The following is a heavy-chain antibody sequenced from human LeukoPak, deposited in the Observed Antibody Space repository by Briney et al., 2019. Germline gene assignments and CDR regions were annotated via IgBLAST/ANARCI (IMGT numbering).Heavy chain of an antibody. J-gene: IGHJ4*02. CDR1: GFTFNTYW. D-gene: IGHD1-26*01. Sequence: TGGSLRLSCAASGFTFNTYWMNWVRQAPGKGLEWVANIRQDGSEKHYVDSVKGRFTISRDNAQNSLYLQMNSLRADDTAVYYCVRDRTRTDRELGCWGQGTLVTVSS. CDR2: IRQDGSEK. V-gene: IGHV3-7*01. CDR3: VRDRTRTDRELGC.